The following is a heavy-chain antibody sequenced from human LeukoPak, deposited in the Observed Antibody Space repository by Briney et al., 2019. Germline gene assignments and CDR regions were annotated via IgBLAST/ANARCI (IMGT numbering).Heavy chain of an antibody. J-gene: IGHJ6*03. D-gene: IGHD3-9*01. V-gene: IGHV3-73*01. CDR2: IRSKANSYAT. CDR1: GFIFSGSA. Sequence: GGSLKLSCAASGFIFSGSAMHWVRQASGKGLEWVGRIRSKANSYATAYAASVKGRFTISRDDSKNTAYLQMNSLKTEDTAVYYCARGKDILTMYYYYYYMDVWGKGTTVTISS. CDR3: ARGKDILTMYYYYYYMDV.